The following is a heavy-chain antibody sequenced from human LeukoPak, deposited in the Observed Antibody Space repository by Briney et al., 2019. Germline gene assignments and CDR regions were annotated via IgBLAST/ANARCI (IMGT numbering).Heavy chain of an antibody. D-gene: IGHD2-2*01. CDR2: IYYSGST. CDR1: GGSISSYY. J-gene: IGHJ4*02. Sequence: PSETLSLTCTVSGGSISSYYWSWIRQPPGKGLEWIGYIYYSGSTNYNPSLQSRVTISLDTSKNQFSLKLTSVTAADTAVYYCARALRSSQYYFDYWGQGTLVTVSS. CDR3: ARALRSSQYYFDY. V-gene: IGHV4-59*08.